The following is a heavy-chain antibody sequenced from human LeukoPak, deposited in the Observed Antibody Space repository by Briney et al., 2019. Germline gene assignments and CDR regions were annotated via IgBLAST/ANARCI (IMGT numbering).Heavy chain of an antibody. Sequence: PSETLSLTCAVYSGSFSGYYWSWIRQPPGKGLEWIGEINHSGSTNYNPSLKSRVTISVDTSKNQFSLKLSSVTAADTAVYYCARGVSDYDSSGYYYWGQGTLVTVSS. CDR1: SGSFSGYY. CDR2: INHSGST. J-gene: IGHJ4*02. D-gene: IGHD3-22*01. V-gene: IGHV4-34*01. CDR3: ARGVSDYDSSGYYY.